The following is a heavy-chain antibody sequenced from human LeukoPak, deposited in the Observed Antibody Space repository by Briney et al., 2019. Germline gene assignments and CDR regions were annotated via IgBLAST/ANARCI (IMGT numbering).Heavy chain of an antibody. CDR2: ISSSSTI. Sequence: GGSLRLSCAASGFTFSSYSMNWVRQAPGKGLEWVSYISSSSTIYYADSVKGRFTISRDNAKNSLYLQMNSLRAEDTAVYYCARELITFSEYYYYGMDVWGQGTTVTVSS. CDR1: GFTFSSYS. J-gene: IGHJ6*02. D-gene: IGHD3-3*02. CDR3: ARELITFSEYYYYGMDV. V-gene: IGHV3-48*01.